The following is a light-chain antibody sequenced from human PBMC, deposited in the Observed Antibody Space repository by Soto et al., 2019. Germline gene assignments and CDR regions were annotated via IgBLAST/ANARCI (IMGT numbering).Light chain of an antibody. J-gene: IGLJ3*02. CDR3: NSYTTGTTWV. V-gene: IGLV2-14*01. CDR2: DVS. Sequence: QSALTQPASVSGSPGQSITISCTGTTSDVRRYNYVSWHQQHPGKAPKLLIFDVSNRPSGVSDRFSGSKSGNTASLNISGLQAEDEAYYYCNSYTTGTTWVFGGGTKLTVL. CDR1: TSDVRRYNY.